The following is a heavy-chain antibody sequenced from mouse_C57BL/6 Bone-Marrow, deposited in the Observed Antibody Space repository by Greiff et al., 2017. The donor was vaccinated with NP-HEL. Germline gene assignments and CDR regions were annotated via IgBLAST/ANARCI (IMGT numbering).Heavy chain of an antibody. J-gene: IGHJ3*01. D-gene: IGHD2-1*01. Sequence: EVKVVESGGGLVKPGGSLKLSCAASGFTFSSYAMSWVRQTPEKRLEWVATISDGGSYTYYPDNVKGRFTISRDNAKNTLYLQMSHLKSEDTAMYYCARHYGNYGFAYWGQGTLVTVSA. CDR2: ISDGGSYT. V-gene: IGHV5-4*03. CDR3: ARHYGNYGFAY. CDR1: GFTFSSYA.